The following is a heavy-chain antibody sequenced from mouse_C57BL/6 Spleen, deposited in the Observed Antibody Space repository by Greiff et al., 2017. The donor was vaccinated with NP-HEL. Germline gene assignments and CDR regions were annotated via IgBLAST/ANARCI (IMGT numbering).Heavy chain of an antibody. J-gene: IGHJ1*03. V-gene: IGHV1-18*01. CDR1: GYTFTDYN. CDR2: INPNNGGT. CDR3: AREGDWNWYFDV. D-gene: IGHD2-13*01. Sequence: EVQLQQSGPELVKPGASVKIPCKASGYTFTDYNMDWVKQSHGKSLEWIGDINPNNGGTIYNQKFKGKATLTVDKSSSTAYMEIRSLTSEDTAVYYCAREGDWNWYFDVWGTGTTVTVSS.